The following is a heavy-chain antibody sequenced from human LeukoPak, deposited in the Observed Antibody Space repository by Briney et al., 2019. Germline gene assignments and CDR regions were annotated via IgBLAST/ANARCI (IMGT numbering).Heavy chain of an antibody. J-gene: IGHJ4*02. Sequence: PGGSLRLSCAASGFTFSSYAMSWVRQAPGKGLEWVSAISGSGGSTYYADSVKGRFTISRDNSKNTLYLQMNSLRAEDTAVYYRAKTYYYDSSGYYYFDYWGQGTLVTVSS. D-gene: IGHD3-22*01. CDR3: AKTYYYDSSGYYYFDY. V-gene: IGHV3-23*01. CDR2: ISGSGGST. CDR1: GFTFSSYA.